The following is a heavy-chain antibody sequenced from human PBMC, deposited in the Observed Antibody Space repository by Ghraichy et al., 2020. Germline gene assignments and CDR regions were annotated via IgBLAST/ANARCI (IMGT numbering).Heavy chain of an antibody. CDR2: IGGSDGSK. Sequence: GGSLRLSCAASGFTFSSCAMSWVRQASGKGLEWVSAIGGSDGSKYYADSVKGRFTISRDNSKDTLYLQMNSLRAEDTAIYYCAKDQGATTMGGANGMDVWGQWTTVTFSS. D-gene: IGHD4-23*01. V-gene: IGHV3-23*01. J-gene: IGHJ6*02. CDR1: GFTFSSCA. CDR3: AKDQGATTMGGANGMDV.